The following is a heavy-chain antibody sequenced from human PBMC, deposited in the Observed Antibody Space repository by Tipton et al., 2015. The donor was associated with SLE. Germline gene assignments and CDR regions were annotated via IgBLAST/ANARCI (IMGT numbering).Heavy chain of an antibody. CDR1: RVSICGRVHH. D-gene: IGHD3-16*01. Sequence: TLSLTCTVSRVSICGRVHHWGWIRQHPGKGLEWIGQRWYNGILYSNPSLRSRADISVDTSKKQFSLKLSSVTAAATAVYYCARDYDGRGFDIWGQGTMVTVSS. CDR2: RWYNGIL. CDR3: ARDYDGRGFDI. J-gene: IGHJ3*02. V-gene: IGHV4-31*03.